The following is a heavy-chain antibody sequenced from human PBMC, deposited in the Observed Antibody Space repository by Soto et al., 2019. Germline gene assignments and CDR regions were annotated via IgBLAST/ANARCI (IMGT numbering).Heavy chain of an antibody. Sequence: EVQLVESGGGLVQPGRSLRLSCAASGFTFSRYAMSWVRQAPGKGLEWVSAISGSGGTTYYAASVKGRFTISRDNSKNTLILPINSLRAEDTAVYYCAKFFVETGGSSGWPWTFHYWGQGTLVTVTS. CDR3: AKFFVETGGSSGWPWTFHY. CDR2: ISGSGGTT. CDR1: GFTFSRYA. V-gene: IGHV3-23*04. D-gene: IGHD6-25*01. J-gene: IGHJ4*02.